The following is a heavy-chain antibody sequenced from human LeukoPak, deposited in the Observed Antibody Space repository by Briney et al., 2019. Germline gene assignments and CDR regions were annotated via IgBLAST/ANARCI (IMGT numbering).Heavy chain of an antibody. J-gene: IGHJ4*02. CDR2: INHSGST. V-gene: IGHV4-34*01. D-gene: IGHD4-17*01. CDR1: GGSFSGYY. Sequence: PSETLSLTCAVYGGSFSGYYWSWIRQPPGKGLEWIGEINHSGSTNYNPSLKSRVTISVDTSKNQFSLKLSSVTAADTAVYYCARAATVTSGAGFDYWGQGTLVTVSS. CDR3: ARAATVTSGAGFDY.